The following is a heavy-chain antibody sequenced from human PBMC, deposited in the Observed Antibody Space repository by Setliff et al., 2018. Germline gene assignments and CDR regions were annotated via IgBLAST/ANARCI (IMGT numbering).Heavy chain of an antibody. Sequence: GESLKISCTASGFSFSNCWVSWVRQAPGKGLEWVSSVGDSGGSTYYADSVKGRFTISRDNSMNTLYLQMHGLRAEDTAVYYCARYCSSGSCYYDAFDVWGQGTMVTVSS. CDR3: ARYCSSGSCYYDAFDV. CDR2: VGDSGGST. CDR1: GFSFSNCW. D-gene: IGHD2-15*01. J-gene: IGHJ3*01. V-gene: IGHV3-23*01.